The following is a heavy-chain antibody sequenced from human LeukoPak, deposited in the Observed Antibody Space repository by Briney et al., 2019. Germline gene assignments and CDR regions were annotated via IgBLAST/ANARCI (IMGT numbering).Heavy chain of an antibody. D-gene: IGHD6-13*01. Sequence: GASVKVSCKASGYTFTSYGISRVRQAPGQGLEWMGWISAYNGNTNYAQKLQGRVTMTTDTSTSTAYMELRSLRSDDTAVYYCATTIAAAGTSDYWGQGTLVTVSS. J-gene: IGHJ4*02. CDR1: GYTFTSYG. CDR3: ATTIAAAGTSDY. CDR2: ISAYNGNT. V-gene: IGHV1-18*04.